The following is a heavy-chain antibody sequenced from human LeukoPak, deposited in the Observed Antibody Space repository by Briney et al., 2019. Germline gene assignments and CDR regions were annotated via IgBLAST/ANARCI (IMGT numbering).Heavy chain of an antibody. CDR1: GYTFTDYY. V-gene: IGHV1-2*02. Sequence: ASVNVSCKASGYTFTDYYMHWVRQAPGQGLEWMGWINTVSGGTNYAQKFQGRVTMTRDTPNSTAYMELSRLTSDDTAVYYCARGREVAGTVAYWGQGALVTVSS. CDR3: ARGREVAGTVAY. J-gene: IGHJ4*02. CDR2: INTVSGGT. D-gene: IGHD6-19*01.